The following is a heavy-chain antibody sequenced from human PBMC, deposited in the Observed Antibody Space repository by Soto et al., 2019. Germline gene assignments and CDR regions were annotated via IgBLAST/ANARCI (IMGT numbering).Heavy chain of an antibody. V-gene: IGHV3-7*01. CDR2: IKQDGSEK. Sequence: GGSLRLSCAASGFTFSSYWMSWVRQAPGKGLEWVANIKQDGSEKYYVDSVKGRFTISRDNAKNSLYLQMNSLRAEDTAVYYCARVVGSGYGSWYYYYGMDVWGQGTTVTVSS. J-gene: IGHJ6*02. CDR3: ARVVGSGYGSWYYYYGMDV. CDR1: GFTFSSYW. D-gene: IGHD5-12*01.